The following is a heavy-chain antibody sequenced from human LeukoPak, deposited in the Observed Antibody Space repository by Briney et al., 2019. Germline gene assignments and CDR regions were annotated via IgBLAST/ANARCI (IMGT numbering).Heavy chain of an antibody. CDR2: ISGSGGST. Sequence: GGSLRLSCAASGFTFSSYGMSWVRQAPGKGLEWVSAISGSGGSTYYADSVKGRFTISRDNSKNTLYLQMNSLRAEDTAVYYCAKSYYYYYYYMDVWGKGTTVTISS. CDR1: GFTFSSYG. V-gene: IGHV3-23*01. CDR3: AKSYYYYYYYMDV. J-gene: IGHJ6*03.